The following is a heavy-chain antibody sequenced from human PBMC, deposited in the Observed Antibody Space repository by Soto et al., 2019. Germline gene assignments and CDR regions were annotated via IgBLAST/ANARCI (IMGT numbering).Heavy chain of an antibody. CDR3: AREKEGHNNPPPRPIDY. CDR2: IWYDGSNE. D-gene: IGHD1-1*01. J-gene: IGHJ4*02. CDR1: GFTFSNYG. V-gene: IGHV3-33*01. Sequence: QVQLVESGGGVVQPGRSLRLSCAASGFTFSNYGMNWVRQAPGKGLEWVAVIWYDGSNEFYGDAVKGRFTISRDNSKNTLFLQMNSLRVEDTAVYYCAREKEGHNNPPPRPIDYWGQGTLVTVSS.